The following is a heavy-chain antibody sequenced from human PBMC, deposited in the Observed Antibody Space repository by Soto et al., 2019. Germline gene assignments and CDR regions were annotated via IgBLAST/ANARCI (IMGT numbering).Heavy chain of an antibody. J-gene: IGHJ4*02. D-gene: IGHD4-17*01. V-gene: IGHV1-69*06. Sequence: QVQLVQSGAEVKKPGSSVKVSCKASGGTFSSYAISWVRQAPGQGLEWMGGIIPIFGTANYAQKFQGRVTITAHKSTSTAYMKLSSLRSEDTAVYYCARTLSYGDYRPIFDYWGQGTLVTVSS. CDR1: GGTFSSYA. CDR2: IIPIFGTA. CDR3: ARTLSYGDYRPIFDY.